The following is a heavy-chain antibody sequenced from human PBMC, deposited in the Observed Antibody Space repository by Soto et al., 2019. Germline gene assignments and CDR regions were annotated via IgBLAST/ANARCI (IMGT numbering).Heavy chain of an antibody. V-gene: IGHV1-46*01. D-gene: IGHD3-3*01. CDR2: INPSGGST. J-gene: IGHJ3*02. Sequence: ASVKVSCKASGYTFTSYYIHWVRQAPGQGLEWMGIINPSGGSTSYAQKFQGRVTMTRDTSTSTVYMELSSLRSEDTAVYYCARDPAEVIMAGHAFDIWGQGTMVTVSS. CDR1: GYTFTSYY. CDR3: ARDPAEVIMAGHAFDI.